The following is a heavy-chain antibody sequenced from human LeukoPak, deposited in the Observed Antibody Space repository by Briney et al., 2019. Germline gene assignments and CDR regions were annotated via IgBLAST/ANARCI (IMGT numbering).Heavy chain of an antibody. CDR2: INPDGSST. J-gene: IGHJ4*02. V-gene: IGHV3-74*01. D-gene: IGHD3-22*01. CDR1: GFTFSTNW. Sequence: GGSLRLSCTASGFTFSTNWMHWVRHAPGKGLVWVSRINPDGSSTNYADSVKGRFTISRDNAKNTLHLQMNSLRVEDTAVYYCAIGCYYDSSGYCGFDYWGQGTLVTVSS. CDR3: AIGCYYDSSGYCGFDY.